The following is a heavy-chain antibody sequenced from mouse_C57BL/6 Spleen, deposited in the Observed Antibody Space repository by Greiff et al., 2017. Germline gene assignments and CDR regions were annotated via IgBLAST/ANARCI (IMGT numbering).Heavy chain of an antibody. CDR3: TLLYYDYDGYFDV. J-gene: IGHJ1*03. CDR1: GFTFSDAW. V-gene: IGHV6-6*01. Sequence: EVQGVESGGGLVQPGGSMKLSCAASGFTFSDAWMDWVRQSPEKGLEWVAEIRNKANNHATYYAESVKGRFTISRDDSKSSVYLQMNSLRAEDTGIYYCTLLYYDYDGYFDVWGTGTTVTVSS. D-gene: IGHD2-4*01. CDR2: IRNKANNHAT.